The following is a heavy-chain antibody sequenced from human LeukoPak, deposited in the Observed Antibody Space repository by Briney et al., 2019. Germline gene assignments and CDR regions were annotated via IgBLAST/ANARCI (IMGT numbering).Heavy chain of an antibody. V-gene: IGHV3-30*04. CDR1: GFTFSSYA. Sequence: GGSLRLSCAASGFTFSSYAMHWVRQAPGKGLEWVAVISYDGSNKYYADSVKGRFTISRDNSKNTLYLQMNSLRAEDTAVYYCATESWFDPWGQGTLVTVSS. CDR3: ATESWFDP. J-gene: IGHJ5*02. CDR2: ISYDGSNK.